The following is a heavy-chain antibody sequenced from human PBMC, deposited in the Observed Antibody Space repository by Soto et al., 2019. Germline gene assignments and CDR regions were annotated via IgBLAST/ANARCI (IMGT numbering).Heavy chain of an antibody. J-gene: IGHJ6*02. CDR3: TRDEYPGVADDSTVTGTGYGMDV. V-gene: IGHV3-49*04. CDR2: IRSKAYGGTT. D-gene: IGHD1-20*01. CDR1: GFTFGDYA. Sequence: GGSLRLSCTASGFTFGDYAMSWVRQAPGKGLEWVGFIRSKAYGGTTEYAASVKGRFTISRDDSKSIAYLQMNSLKTEDTAVYYCTRDEYPGVADDSTVTGTGYGMDVWGQGTTVTVSS.